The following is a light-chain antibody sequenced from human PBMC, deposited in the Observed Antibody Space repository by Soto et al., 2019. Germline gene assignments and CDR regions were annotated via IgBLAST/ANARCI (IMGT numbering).Light chain of an antibody. V-gene: IGLV2-14*01. CDR2: DVS. Sequence: QSVLTQPASVSGSPGQSITISCTGTSSDVGGYNYVSWYQQHPGKAPKVMIYDVSNRPSGVSNRFSGSKSGNTASLTISGLQAEDEADYYCSSYTSSSTGVVFGGGTKLTVL. CDR3: SSYTSSSTGVV. CDR1: SSDVGGYNY. J-gene: IGLJ2*01.